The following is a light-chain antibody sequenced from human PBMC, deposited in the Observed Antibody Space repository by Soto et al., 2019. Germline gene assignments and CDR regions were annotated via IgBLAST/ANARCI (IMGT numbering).Light chain of an antibody. V-gene: IGKV2-28*01. J-gene: IGKJ1*01. CDR1: QSLLHSNGYNY. CDR2: LGS. CDR3: MQGLQITWT. Sequence: DIVMTQSPLSLPVTPAEPASISCRSSQSLLHSNGYNYLDWYLQKPGQSTQLLVYLGSNRASGVPDRFSGSGSGTDLTLKISRVEAEGVGVYYCMQGLQITWTFGQGAKVEIK.